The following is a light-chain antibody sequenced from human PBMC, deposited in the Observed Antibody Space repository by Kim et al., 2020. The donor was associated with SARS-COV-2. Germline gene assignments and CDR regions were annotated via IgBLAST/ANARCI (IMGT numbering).Light chain of an antibody. CDR1: ALQKKY. J-gene: IGLJ3*02. Sequence: SYELTQPPSVSVSPGQTARITCSGDALQKKYAYWYQQKSGQAPVLVIYEDIKRPSGIPERFSGSSSGTMATLTISGAQVEDEADYYCYSTDSSGNHRVFGGGTQLTVL. CDR2: EDI. V-gene: IGLV3-10*01. CDR3: YSTDSSGNHRV.